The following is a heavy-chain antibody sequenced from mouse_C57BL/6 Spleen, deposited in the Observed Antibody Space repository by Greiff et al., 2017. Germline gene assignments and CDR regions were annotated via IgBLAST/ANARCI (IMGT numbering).Heavy chain of an antibody. V-gene: IGHV5-9-1*02. J-gene: IGHJ4*01. CDR3: TRDDYDWAMDY. D-gene: IGHD2-4*01. CDR1: GFTFSSYA. CDR2: ISSGGDYI. Sequence: EVHLVESGEGLVKPGGSLKLSCAASGFTFSSYAMSWVRQTPEKRLEWVAYISSGGDYIYYADTVKGRFTISRDNARNTLYLQMSSLKSEDTAMYYCTRDDYDWAMDYWGQGTSVTVSS.